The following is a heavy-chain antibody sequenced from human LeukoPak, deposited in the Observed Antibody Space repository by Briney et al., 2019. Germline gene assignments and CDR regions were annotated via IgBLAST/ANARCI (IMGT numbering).Heavy chain of an antibody. CDR2: ISGSGGST. D-gene: IGHD5-18*01. Sequence: HPGGSLRLSSAASGFTFSSYAMSWVRQAPGTGLEWVSAISGSGGSTYYADSVKGRFTISRDNSKNTLYLQMNSLRAEDTAVYYCAKDVPGYSYPNWFDPWGQGTLVTVSS. CDR1: GFTFSSYA. V-gene: IGHV3-23*01. CDR3: AKDVPGYSYPNWFDP. J-gene: IGHJ5*02.